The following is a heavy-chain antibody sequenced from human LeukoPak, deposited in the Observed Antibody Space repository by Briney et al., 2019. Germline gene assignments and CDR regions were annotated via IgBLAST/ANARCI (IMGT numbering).Heavy chain of an antibody. CDR3: VRHSSCSGGSCYSREIDY. Sequence: GGSLRLSCAASGFTVSSNYMSWVRQAPGKGLEWVSVIYSGGSTYYADSVKGRFTISRDNSKNTLYLQMNSLRAEDTAVYYCVRHSSCSGGSCYSREIDYWGQGTLVTVSS. CDR2: IYSGGST. CDR1: GFTVSSNY. D-gene: IGHD2-15*01. V-gene: IGHV3-53*01. J-gene: IGHJ4*02.